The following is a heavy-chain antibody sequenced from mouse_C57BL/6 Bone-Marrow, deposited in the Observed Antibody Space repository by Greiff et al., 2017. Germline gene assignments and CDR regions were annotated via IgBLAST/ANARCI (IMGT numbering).Heavy chain of an antibody. D-gene: IGHD1-1*01. J-gene: IGHJ2*01. CDR3: AYYGSKGY. CDR1: GYTFTSYT. CDR2: INPSSGYT. V-gene: IGHV1-4*01. Sequence: QVQLQQSGAELARPGASVKMSCKASGYTFTSYTMHWVKQRPGQGLEWIGYINPSSGYTKYNQKFKDKATLTSDKSSSTAYMQLCSLTSEDSAVYYCAYYGSKGYWGQGTTLTVSS.